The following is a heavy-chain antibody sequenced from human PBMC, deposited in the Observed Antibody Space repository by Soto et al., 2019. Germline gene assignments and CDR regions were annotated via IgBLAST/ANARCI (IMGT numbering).Heavy chain of an antibody. CDR2: ISAYNGNT. D-gene: IGHD6-19*01. CDR1: GYTFTSYC. Sequence: ASVKVSCKASGYTFTSYCISWVRQAPGQGLEWMGWISAYNGNTNYAQKLQGRVTMTTDTSTSTAYMELRSLRSDDTAVYYCARVRSTGYSSGWFDPWGQGTLVTVSS. CDR3: ARVRSTGYSSGWFDP. J-gene: IGHJ5*02. V-gene: IGHV1-18*01.